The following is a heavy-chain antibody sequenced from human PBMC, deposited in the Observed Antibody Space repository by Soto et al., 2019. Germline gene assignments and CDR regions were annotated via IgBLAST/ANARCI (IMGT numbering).Heavy chain of an antibody. Sequence: SETLSLTCAVYGGSFSGYYWSWIRQPPGKGLEWIGEINHSGSTNYNPSLKSRVTISVDTSKNQFSLKLGSVTAADTAVYYCARERRARGYCSGGSCYHRAFDIWGQGTMVTVSS. D-gene: IGHD2-15*01. CDR3: ARERRARGYCSGGSCYHRAFDI. CDR1: GGSFSGYY. V-gene: IGHV4-34*01. CDR2: INHSGST. J-gene: IGHJ3*02.